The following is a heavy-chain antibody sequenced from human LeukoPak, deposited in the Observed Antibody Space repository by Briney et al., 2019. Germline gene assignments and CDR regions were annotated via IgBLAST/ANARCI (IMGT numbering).Heavy chain of an antibody. V-gene: IGHV3-53*01. CDR3: ARAGSSGWHEFDY. J-gene: IGHJ4*02. D-gene: IGHD6-19*01. CDR2: IYSGGST. CDR1: GFTFSSYS. Sequence: GGSLRLSCAASGFTFSSYSMNWVRQAPGKGLEWVSVIYSGGSTYYADSVKGRLTISRDNSKNTLYLQMNSLRAEDTAVYYCARAGSSGWHEFDYWGQGTLVTVSS.